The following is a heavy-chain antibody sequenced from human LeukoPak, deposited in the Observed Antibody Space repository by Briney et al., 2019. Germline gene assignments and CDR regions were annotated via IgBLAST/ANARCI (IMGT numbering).Heavy chain of an antibody. J-gene: IGHJ4*02. CDR2: IYYSGST. V-gene: IGHV4-59*01. CDR1: GGSFSGYY. CDR3: ARVNGQWLVVG. Sequence: SETLSLTCAVYGGSFSGYYWSWIRQPPGKGLEWIGYIYYSGSTNYNPSLKSRVTISVDTSKNQFSLKLSSVTAADTAVYYCARVNGQWLVVGWGQGTLVTVSS. D-gene: IGHD6-19*01.